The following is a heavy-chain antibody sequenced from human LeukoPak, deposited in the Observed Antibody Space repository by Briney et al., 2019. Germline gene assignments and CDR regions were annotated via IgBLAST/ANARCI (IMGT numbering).Heavy chain of an antibody. J-gene: IGHJ1*01. D-gene: IGHD3-22*01. Sequence: GGSLRLSCAASGFTFSSYAMSWARQAPGKGLEWVSAISGSGGSTYYADSVKGRFTISRDNSKNTLYLQMNSLRAEDTAVYYCATHYDSSGYPRYFQHWGQGTLVTVSS. CDR1: GFTFSSYA. CDR3: ATHYDSSGYPRYFQH. CDR2: ISGSGGST. V-gene: IGHV3-23*01.